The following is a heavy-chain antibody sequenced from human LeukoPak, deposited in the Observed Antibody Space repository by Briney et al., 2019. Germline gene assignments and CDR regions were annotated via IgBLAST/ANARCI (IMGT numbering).Heavy chain of an antibody. J-gene: IGHJ6*02. CDR2: ISTDGGINK. CDR1: GSSFSSYG. Sequence: PGRSLRLSCVASGSSFSSYGMHWVRQAPGKGLEWLAVISTDGGINKYYAESVKGRFTISRDDSKSTLYLQMNSLRTEDTGIYFCARPRQDFYYYFGMDVWGQGITVTVSS. V-gene: IGHV3-30*03. CDR3: ARPRQDFYYYFGMDV.